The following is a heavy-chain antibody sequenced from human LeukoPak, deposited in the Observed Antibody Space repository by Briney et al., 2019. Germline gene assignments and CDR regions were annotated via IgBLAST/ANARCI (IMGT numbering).Heavy chain of an antibody. D-gene: IGHD5-18*01. CDR1: GGTFSSYA. CDR2: IIPILGIA. J-gene: IGHJ4*02. V-gene: IGHV1-69*04. CDR3: ARAVGYSYGTNYFDY. Sequence: PVKVSCKASGGTFSSYAISWVRQAPGQGLEWMGRIIPILGIANYAQKFQGRVTITADKSTSTAYMELSSLRSEDTAVYYCARAVGYSYGTNYFDYWGQGTLVTVSS.